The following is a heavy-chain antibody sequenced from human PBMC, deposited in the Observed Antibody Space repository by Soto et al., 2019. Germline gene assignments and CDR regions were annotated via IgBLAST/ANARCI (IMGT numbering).Heavy chain of an antibody. V-gene: IGHV4-30-2*01. CDR2: IYHSGST. CDR1: GGSISSGGYS. D-gene: IGHD6-13*01. CDR3: ARGLSSSWSGYAFDI. Sequence: SETLSLTCAVSGGSISSGGYSWSWIRQPPGKGLEWIGYIYHSGSTYYNPSLKSRITISIDRSKNQLSLKLSSVTAADTAVYYCARGLSSSWSGYAFDIWGQGTMVTVSS. J-gene: IGHJ3*02.